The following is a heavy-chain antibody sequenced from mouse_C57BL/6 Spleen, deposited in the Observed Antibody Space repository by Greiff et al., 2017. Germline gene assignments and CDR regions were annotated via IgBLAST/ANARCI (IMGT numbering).Heavy chain of an antibody. D-gene: IGHD2-2*01. CDR3: TTEGTRDTTKDY. CDR1: GFNIKDDY. J-gene: IGHJ2*01. Sequence: VQLKESGAELVRPGASVKLSCTASGFNIKDDYMHWVKQRPEQGLEWIGWIIPESGVTDYASKFQGKATITADTSSNTAYLQLRSLTSEDAAVYYCTTEGTRDTTKDYWGQGTTLTVSS. V-gene: IGHV14-4*01. CDR2: IIPESGVT.